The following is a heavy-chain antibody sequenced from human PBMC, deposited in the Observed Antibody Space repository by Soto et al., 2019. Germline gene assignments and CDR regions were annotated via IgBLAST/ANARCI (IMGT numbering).Heavy chain of an antibody. CDR3: AIVGTRLSLSPFGP. Sequence: SVQVSCKASGGTFSSYAISWVRQAPGQGLEWMGGIIPIFGTANYAQKFQGRVTITADESTSTAYMELSSLRSEDTAEYYWAIVGTRLSLSPFGPLGQGTLVTV. CDR2: IIPIFGTA. V-gene: IGHV1-69*13. D-gene: IGHD6-25*01. CDR1: GGTFSSYA. J-gene: IGHJ5*02.